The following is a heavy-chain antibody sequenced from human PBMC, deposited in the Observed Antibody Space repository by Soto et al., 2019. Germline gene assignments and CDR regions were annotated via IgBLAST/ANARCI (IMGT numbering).Heavy chain of an antibody. CDR2: INHSGST. J-gene: IGHJ6*03. Sequence: SETLSLTCAVYGGSFSGYYWSWIRQPPGKGLEWIGEINHSGSTNYNPSLKSRVTISVDTSKNQFSLKLGSVTAADTAVYYCARGGGYYYMDVWGKGTKVTVSS. CDR1: GGSFSGYY. V-gene: IGHV4-34*01. D-gene: IGHD1-26*01. CDR3: ARGGGYYYMDV.